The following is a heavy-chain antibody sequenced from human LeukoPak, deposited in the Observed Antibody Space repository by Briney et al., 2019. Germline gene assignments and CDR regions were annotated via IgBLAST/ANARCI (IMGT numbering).Heavy chain of an antibody. V-gene: IGHV1-69*05. CDR1: GGTFSSYA. D-gene: IGHD4-17*01. Sequence: SVKVSCKASGGTFSSYAISWVRQAPGQGLEWMGGIIPIFGTANYAQKFQGRVTITTDESTSTAYMELSSLRSEDTAVYYCARASDYGDYGSYYYYMDVWGKGTTVTVSS. CDR3: ARASDYGDYGSYYYYMDV. CDR2: IIPIFGTA. J-gene: IGHJ6*03.